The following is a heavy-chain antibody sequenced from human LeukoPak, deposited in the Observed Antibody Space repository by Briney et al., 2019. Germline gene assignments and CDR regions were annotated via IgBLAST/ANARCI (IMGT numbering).Heavy chain of an antibody. CDR2: MNADSGST. Sequence: SVKVSCKASGYTFTSYVFNWVRQATGLGLEWKRWMNADSGSTAFGQKFQGRVTMTRNTTTRTAYMEMSSVRPHDTAVYYSARAGHYSYYYGMHVWGERTTVTVSS. J-gene: IGHJ6*04. V-gene: IGHV1-8*01. CDR3: ARAGHYSYYYGMHV. CDR1: GYTFTSYV.